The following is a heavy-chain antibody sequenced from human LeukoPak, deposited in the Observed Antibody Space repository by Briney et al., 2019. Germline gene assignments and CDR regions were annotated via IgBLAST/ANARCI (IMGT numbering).Heavy chain of an antibody. Sequence: GGSLRLSCAASGFTFSSYEMNWVRQAPGKGLEWVSYISSSGSTIYYADSVKGRFTISRDNAKNSLYLQMNSLRAEDTAAYYCATRGRSGSYLYYYYGMDVWGQGTTVTVSS. CDR3: ATRGRSGSYLYYYYGMDV. CDR2: ISSSGSTI. CDR1: GFTFSSYE. J-gene: IGHJ6*02. V-gene: IGHV3-48*03. D-gene: IGHD3-10*01.